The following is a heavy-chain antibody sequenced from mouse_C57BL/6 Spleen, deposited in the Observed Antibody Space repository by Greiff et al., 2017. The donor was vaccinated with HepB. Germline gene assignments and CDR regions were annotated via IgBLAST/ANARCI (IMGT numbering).Heavy chain of an antibody. Sequence: EVQLQESGPGLVKPSQSLSLTCSVTGYSITSGYYWNWIRQFPGNKLEWMGYISYDGSNNYNPSLKNRISITRDTSKNQFFLKLNSVTTEDTATYYCARAGTTVYFDYWGQGTTLTVSS. CDR2: ISYDGSN. CDR1: GYSITSGYY. V-gene: IGHV3-6*01. D-gene: IGHD1-1*01. CDR3: ARAGTTVYFDY. J-gene: IGHJ2*01.